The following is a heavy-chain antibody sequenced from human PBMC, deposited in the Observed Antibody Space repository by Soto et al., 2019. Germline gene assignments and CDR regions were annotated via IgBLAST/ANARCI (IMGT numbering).Heavy chain of an antibody. V-gene: IGHV3-23*01. CDR1: GFTFSSYA. J-gene: IGHJ6*03. CDR3: AKDPIQNYYYYMDV. Sequence: GGSLRLSCAASGFTFSSYAMNWVRQAPGKGLEWVSGVSGSGGNTYYAGSVKGRFTISRDNFKDTLYLQMNSLRAEDTAVYYCAKDPIQNYYYYMDVWGKGTSVTVSS. CDR2: VSGSGGNT.